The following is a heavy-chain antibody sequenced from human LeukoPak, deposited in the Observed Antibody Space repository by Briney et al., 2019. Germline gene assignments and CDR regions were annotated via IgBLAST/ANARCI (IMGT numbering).Heavy chain of an antibody. V-gene: IGHV1-18*01. CDR1: GYTFTSCG. Sequence: ASVKVSCKASGYTFTSCGISRVRQAPGQGLEWMGWISAYNGNTNYAQKLQGRVTMTTDTSTSTAYMELRSLRSDDTAVYYCARNFWSGYTYYYYYMDVWGKGTTVTVSS. CDR2: ISAYNGNT. D-gene: IGHD3-3*01. J-gene: IGHJ6*03. CDR3: ARNFWSGYTYYYYYMDV.